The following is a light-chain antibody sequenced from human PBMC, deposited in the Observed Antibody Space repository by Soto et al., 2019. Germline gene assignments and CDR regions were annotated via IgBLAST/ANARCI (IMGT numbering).Light chain of an antibody. J-gene: IGKJ5*01. CDR3: HHANHFPIP. CDR2: TAS. Sequence: DFQVTQCSYSVCAAVGDRITSTCRASQDISNFLAWYQVKPGKAPSLLVFTASSLQSGVPSRFRRTGSGTDLALPISSLQPEDFALYYSHHANHFPIPFGQGTRLEIK. V-gene: IGKV1D-12*01. CDR1: QDISNF.